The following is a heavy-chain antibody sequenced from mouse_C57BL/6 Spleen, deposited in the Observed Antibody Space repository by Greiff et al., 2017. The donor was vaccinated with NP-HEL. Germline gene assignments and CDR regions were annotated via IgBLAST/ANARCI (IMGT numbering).Heavy chain of an antibody. Sequence: EVQLQESGPELVKPGASVKIPCKASGYTFTDYNMDWVKQSHGKSLEWIGDINPTNGGTIYNQKFKGKATLTVDKSSSTAYMELRSLTSEDTAVYYCARSSHIYYGYPVFAYWGQGTLVTVSA. D-gene: IGHD2-2*01. CDR3: ARSSHIYYGYPVFAY. V-gene: IGHV1-18*01. CDR1: GYTFTDYN. CDR2: INPTNGGT. J-gene: IGHJ3*01.